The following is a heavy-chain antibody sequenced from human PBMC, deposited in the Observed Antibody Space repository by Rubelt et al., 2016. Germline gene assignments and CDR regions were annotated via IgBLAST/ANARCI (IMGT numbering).Heavy chain of an antibody. CDR3: AVGGYDLYGMDV. Sequence: QVQLVQSGAEVKKPGSSVKVSCKASGGTFSTFAISWVRQAPGQGLEWMGKIIPIFGTANYAQKFQGRVTITADESTSTAYMELSSLRSEDTAVYYWAVGGYDLYGMDVWGQGTTVTVSS. D-gene: IGHD3-16*01. J-gene: IGHJ6*02. CDR1: GGTFSTFA. CDR2: IIPIFGTA. V-gene: IGHV1-69*15.